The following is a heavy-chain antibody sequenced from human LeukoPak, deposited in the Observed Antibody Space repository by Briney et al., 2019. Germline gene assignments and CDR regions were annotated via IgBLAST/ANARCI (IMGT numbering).Heavy chain of an antibody. CDR2: ISFDGSNK. J-gene: IGHJ4*02. D-gene: IGHD2-21*01. CDR1: GFTFSSYA. Sequence: GGSLRLSCVVSGFTFSSYAMYWVRQAPGKGLGWVGVISFDGSNKYYADSVKGRFTMSRDNSKKTLYLQMDRLTHEDTAVYFCARDGCGGGTCLDYWGQGSLVTVSS. CDR3: ARDGCGGGTCLDY. V-gene: IGHV3-30*04.